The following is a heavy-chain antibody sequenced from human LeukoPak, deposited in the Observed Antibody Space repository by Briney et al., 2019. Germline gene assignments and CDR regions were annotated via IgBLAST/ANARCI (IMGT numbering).Heavy chain of an antibody. CDR3: ARDYYGEKNP. CDR2: ISSSGSTI. J-gene: IGHJ5*02. CDR1: GFTFSSYE. D-gene: IGHD3-10*01. Sequence: GGSLRLSCAASGFTFSSYEMNWVRQAPGKGLEWVSYISSSGSTIYYADSVKGRFTISRDNAKNSLYLQMNSLRAEDTAVYYCARDYYGEKNPWGQGTLVTVSS. V-gene: IGHV3-48*03.